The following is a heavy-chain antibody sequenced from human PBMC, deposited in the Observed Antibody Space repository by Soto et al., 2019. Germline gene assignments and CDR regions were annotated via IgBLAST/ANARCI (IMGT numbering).Heavy chain of an antibody. J-gene: IGHJ4*02. CDR1: GCTFTNYY. CDR2: LRPRTGDT. V-gene: IGHV1-46*01. CDR3: AREPNESFQFDF. Sequence: ASVKVSCKASGCTFTNYYIHWFRQAPGQGLEWLGILRPRTGDTAYAQRFQGRVTMTTDTSTGTVYLELANLRSDDTAVYYCAREPNESFQFDFWGQGTQVTVSS.